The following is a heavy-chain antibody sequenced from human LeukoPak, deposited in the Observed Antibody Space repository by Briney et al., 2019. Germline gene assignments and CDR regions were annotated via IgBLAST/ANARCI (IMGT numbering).Heavy chain of an antibody. Sequence: QPGRSLRLSCAASGFTFSSYGMHWVRQAPGKGLEWVAVISYDGSNKYYADSVKGRFTISRDNSKNTLYLQMNSLRAEDTAVYYCARGFDRSSWYRAFDYWGQGTLVTVSS. CDR1: GFTFSSYG. V-gene: IGHV3-30*03. D-gene: IGHD6-13*01. J-gene: IGHJ4*02. CDR2: ISYDGSNK. CDR3: ARGFDRSSWYRAFDY.